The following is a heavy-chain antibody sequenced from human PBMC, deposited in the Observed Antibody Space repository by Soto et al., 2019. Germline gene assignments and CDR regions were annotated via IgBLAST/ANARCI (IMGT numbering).Heavy chain of an antibody. Sequence: QLQLQESGPGLVKPSETLSLTCTVSGGSISSSSYYWGWIRQPPGKGLEWIGRIYYSGSTYYNPSLKSRATISVDTSKNQFSLKLSSVTAADTAVYYCARHKRQWGGDVGYFDYWGQGTLVTVSS. J-gene: IGHJ4*02. CDR1: GGSISSSSYY. V-gene: IGHV4-39*01. CDR2: IYYSGST. CDR3: ARHKRQWGGDVGYFDY. D-gene: IGHD2-21*01.